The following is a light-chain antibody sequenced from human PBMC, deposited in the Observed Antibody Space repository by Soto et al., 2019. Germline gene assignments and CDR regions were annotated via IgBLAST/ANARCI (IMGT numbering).Light chain of an antibody. CDR2: AAS. CDR3: QQSYSTLSIT. V-gene: IGKV1-39*01. CDR1: QSISNY. Sequence: DIQMTQSPSSLSASVGYRVTITCRASQSISNYLNWYQQKPGKAPNLLIYAASSLQSGVPSRFSGSGSGTDFTLTISSLQPEDFATYYCQQSYSTLSITFGQGTRLDIK. J-gene: IGKJ5*01.